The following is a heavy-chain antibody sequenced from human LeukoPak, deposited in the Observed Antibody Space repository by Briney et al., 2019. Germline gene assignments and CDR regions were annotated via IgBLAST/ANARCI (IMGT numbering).Heavy chain of an antibody. V-gene: IGHV3-21*01. CDR3: ASLFPWFDP. Sequence: GGSLRLSCAASGFTFSRYSMNWVRQAPGKGLEWVASISNTSTYIYYADSVKGRFTISRDNAKSSLNLQMNSLRAEDTAVYYCASLFPWFDPWGQGTLVTVSS. CDR1: GFTFSRYS. CDR2: ISNTSTYI. J-gene: IGHJ5*02.